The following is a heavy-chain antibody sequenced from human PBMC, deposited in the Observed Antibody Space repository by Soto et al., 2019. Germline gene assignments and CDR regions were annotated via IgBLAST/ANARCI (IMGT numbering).Heavy chain of an antibody. CDR3: ARHSSGWIFDY. V-gene: IGHV4-34*01. CDR2: INHSGST. D-gene: IGHD6-19*01. CDR1: GGSFSGYY. J-gene: IGHJ4*02. Sequence: SETLSLTCAVYGGSFSGYYWSWIRQPPGKGLEWIGEINHSGSTNYNPSLKSRVTISVDTSKNQFSLKLSSVTAADTAVYYCARHSSGWIFDYWGQRTLVTVSS.